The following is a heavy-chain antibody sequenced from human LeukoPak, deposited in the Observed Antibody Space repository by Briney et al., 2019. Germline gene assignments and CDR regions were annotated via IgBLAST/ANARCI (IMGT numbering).Heavy chain of an antibody. CDR2: IKQDGSER. D-gene: IGHD3-22*01. J-gene: IGHJ4*02. V-gene: IGHV3-7*03. CDR1: GFTFSGFS. CDR3: ARDNYDSSGFT. Sequence: GGSLRLSCAASGFTFSGFSMSWVRQSPTKGLEWVANIKQDGSERYYVDSVKGRFTISRDNAKNSLSLHMNNLRVEDTALYYCARDNYDSSGFTWGQGTLVTVSS.